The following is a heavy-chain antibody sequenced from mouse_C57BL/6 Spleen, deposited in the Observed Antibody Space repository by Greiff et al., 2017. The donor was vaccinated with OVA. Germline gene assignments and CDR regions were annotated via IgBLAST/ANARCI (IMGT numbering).Heavy chain of an antibody. CDR3: ASLYEGYFDV. Sequence: VKLVESGAELARPGASVKLSCKASGYTFTSYGISWVKQRTGQGLEWIGEIYPRSGNTYYNEKFKGKATLTADKSSSTAYMELRSLTSEDSAVYFCASLYEGYFDVWGTGTTVTVSS. CDR1: GYTFTSYG. V-gene: IGHV1-81*01. CDR2: IYPRSGNT. J-gene: IGHJ1*03. D-gene: IGHD2-3*01.